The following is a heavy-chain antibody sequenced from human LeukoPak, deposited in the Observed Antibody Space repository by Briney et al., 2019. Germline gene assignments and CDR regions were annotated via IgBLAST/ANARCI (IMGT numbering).Heavy chain of an antibody. V-gene: IGHV4-4*09. CDR3: ARSGSYYVYAFDI. Sequence: SETLSLTCTVSGGSISSYAWSWIRQPPEKGLEWIGYIYTRGSTNYNPSLKSRVTISVDTSKNQFSLNLGSVTAADTAVYYCARSGSYYVYAFDIWGQGTMVTVSS. J-gene: IGHJ3*02. CDR1: GGSISSYA. CDR2: IYTRGST. D-gene: IGHD1-26*01.